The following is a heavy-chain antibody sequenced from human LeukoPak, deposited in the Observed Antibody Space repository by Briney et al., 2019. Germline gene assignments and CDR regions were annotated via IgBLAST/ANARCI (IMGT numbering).Heavy chain of an antibody. CDR3: ARDICPSTKCYGAMDV. D-gene: IGHD2-2*01. Sequence: TGGSLRLSCAASGFTFRTYWMHWVHQAPGKGLVWVSRINSDGRTTNYADSVKGRFAISRDNSKKTLYLQMNSLRAEDTTVYYCARDICPSTKCYGAMDVWGKGTTVTVSS. V-gene: IGHV3-74*01. CDR2: INSDGRTT. CDR1: GFTFRTYW. J-gene: IGHJ6*03.